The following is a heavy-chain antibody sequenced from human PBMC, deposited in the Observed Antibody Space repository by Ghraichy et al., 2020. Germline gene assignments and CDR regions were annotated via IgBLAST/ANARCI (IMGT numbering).Heavy chain of an antibody. V-gene: IGHV3-23*01. CDR2: IGGSGTST. CDR1: GFTFSSYA. D-gene: IGHD5-18*01. Sequence: ETLSLTCAAYGFTFSSYAMSWVRQAPGKGLEWVSAIGGSGTSTYYADSVKGRFTISRDNSKNTLYLQMNSLRAEDTDVYYCAKDRRKVARIDLLQLWSYWGQVTLVTVAS. CDR3: AKDRRKVARIDLLQLWSY. J-gene: IGHJ4*01.